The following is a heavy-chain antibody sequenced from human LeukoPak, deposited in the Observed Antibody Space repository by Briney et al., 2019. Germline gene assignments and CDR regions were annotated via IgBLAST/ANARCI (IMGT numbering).Heavy chain of an antibody. CDR2: ISSSSSYI. CDR1: GFTFSSYS. J-gene: IGHJ4*02. V-gene: IGHV3-21*01. Sequence: GGSLRLSCAASGFTFSSYSMNWVRQAPGKGLEWVSSISSSSSYIYYADSVKGRFTISRDNAKNSLYLQMNSLRAEDTAVYYCARAFAGYCSSTSCYGGDYWGQRTLVTVSS. CDR3: ARAFAGYCSSTSCYGGDY. D-gene: IGHD2-2*01.